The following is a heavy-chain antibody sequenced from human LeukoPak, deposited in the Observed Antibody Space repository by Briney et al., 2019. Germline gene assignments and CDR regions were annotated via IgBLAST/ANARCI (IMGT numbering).Heavy chain of an antibody. J-gene: IGHJ4*02. D-gene: IGHD3-3*01. CDR1: GFTFTSYA. CDR2: ISGSGGST. V-gene: IGHV3-23*01. Sequence: GGSLRLSCAASGFTFTSYAMSWVRQAPGKGLEWVSAISGSGGSTYYADSVKGRFTISRDNSKNTLYLQMNSLRAEDTAVYYCATPRDFWSGFSNYFYYWGQGTLVTVSS. CDR3: ATPRDFWSGFSNYFYY.